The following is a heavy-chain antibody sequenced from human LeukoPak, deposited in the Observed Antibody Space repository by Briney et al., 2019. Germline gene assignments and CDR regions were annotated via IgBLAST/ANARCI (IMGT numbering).Heavy chain of an antibody. J-gene: IGHJ6*03. V-gene: IGHV4-4*07. CDR3: ASGSSAAGSYYYYYMDV. D-gene: IGHD3-10*01. Sequence: KPSETLSLTCTVSGGSISSYYWSWIRQPAGKGLEWIGRIYTSGSTNYNASLKSRVTMSVDTSKNQFSLKLSSVTAADTAVYYCASGSSAAGSYYYYYMDVWGKGTTVTVSS. CDR1: GGSISSYY. CDR2: IYTSGST.